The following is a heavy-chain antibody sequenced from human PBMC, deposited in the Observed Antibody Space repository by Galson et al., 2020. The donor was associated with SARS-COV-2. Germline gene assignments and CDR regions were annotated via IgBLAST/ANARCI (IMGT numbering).Heavy chain of an antibody. J-gene: IGHJ6*02. V-gene: IGHV1-18*01. CDR3: ARDWKGVYHYGLDV. Sequence: ASVKVSCKASGYSFSTSGFSWVRQAPGQGIEWMGWFSPYNGNTNYAQKFQGRVTMTTDTSTSTVYLELRSLTSDDTAVYYCARDWKGVYHYGLDVWGQGTTVTVSS. CDR1: GYSFSTSG. CDR2: FSPYNGNT. D-gene: IGHD1-1*01.